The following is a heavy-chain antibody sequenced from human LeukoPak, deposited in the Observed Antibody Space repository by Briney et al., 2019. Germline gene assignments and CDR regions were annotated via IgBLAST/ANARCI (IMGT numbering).Heavy chain of an antibody. CDR1: GFTFSSYA. J-gene: IGHJ5*02. V-gene: IGHV3-33*08. CDR2: VWYDGRNR. CDR3: ARLWGGNGYSGGSLNL. Sequence: PRGSLRLSCAASGFTFSSYAMHWVRQAPGKGLEWVAVVWYDGRNRDYADSVKGRFTISKDNSNNMVFLQMDRLRAEDTAVYYCARLWGGNGYSGGSLNLWGQGTLVTVSS. D-gene: IGHD3-16*01.